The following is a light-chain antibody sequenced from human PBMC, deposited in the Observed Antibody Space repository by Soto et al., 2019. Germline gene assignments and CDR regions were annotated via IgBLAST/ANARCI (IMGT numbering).Light chain of an antibody. V-gene: IGKV1-9*01. J-gene: IGKJ5*01. Sequence: DIQLTQSPSFLSASVGDRVTITCRASQGVSSNLAWYQQKPGKAPKLLIYAASTLQSGVPSSFSSRGSGTEFTPTSTSLQPEDFATYFCQQLNSYPITIGQGTRLEIK. CDR1: QGVSSN. CDR3: QQLNSYPIT. CDR2: AAS.